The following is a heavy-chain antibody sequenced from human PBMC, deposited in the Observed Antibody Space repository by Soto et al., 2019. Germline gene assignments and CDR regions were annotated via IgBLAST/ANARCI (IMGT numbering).Heavy chain of an antibody. D-gene: IGHD2-2*01. CDR2: IIPILGIA. Sequence: QVQLVQSGAEVKKPGSSVKVSCKASGGTFSSYTISWVRQAPGQGLEWMGRIIPILGIANYAQKFQGRVTITADKSTSTTYMELSSLRSEDTAVYYCARDRYCSSTSCYARPYYGMDVWGQGTTVTVSS. J-gene: IGHJ6*02. CDR1: GGTFSSYT. V-gene: IGHV1-69*08. CDR3: ARDRYCSSTSCYARPYYGMDV.